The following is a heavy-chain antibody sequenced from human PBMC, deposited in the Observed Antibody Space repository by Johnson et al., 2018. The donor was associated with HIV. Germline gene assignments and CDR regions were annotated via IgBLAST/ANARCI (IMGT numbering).Heavy chain of an antibody. J-gene: IGHJ3*02. V-gene: IGHV3-30*18. CDR3: AKEGRTGPDTFDI. CDR1: GFTFSNYG. CDR2: ISFAGMNK. Sequence: QVQLVESGGGVVQPGRSLRLSCAASGFTFSNYGMAWVRQAPGKGLEWLAVISFAGMNKHYADSVRGRFTISRDNSKGTLYLQMNSLRPEDTAVYYCAKEGRTGPDTFDIWGQGTMLTVSS.